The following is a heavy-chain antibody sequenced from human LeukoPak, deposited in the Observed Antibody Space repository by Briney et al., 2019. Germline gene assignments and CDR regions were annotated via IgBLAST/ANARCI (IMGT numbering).Heavy chain of an antibody. V-gene: IGHV4-38-2*01. CDR2: IYHSGST. CDR3: ARVSDSSSYHPGD. Sequence: SETLSLTCAVSGYSISIGYYWGWIRQPPGKGLEWIGSIYHSGSTYYNPSLKSRVTISVDMSKNQFSLKLSSVTAADTAVYYCARVSDSSSYHPGDWGQGTLVTVSS. J-gene: IGHJ4*02. D-gene: IGHD3-22*01. CDR1: GYSISIGYY.